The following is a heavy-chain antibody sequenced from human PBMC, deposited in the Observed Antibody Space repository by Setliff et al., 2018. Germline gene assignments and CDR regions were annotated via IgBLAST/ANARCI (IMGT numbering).Heavy chain of an antibody. CDR1: GGSVTSYY. Sequence: PSETLSLTCTVSGGSVTSYYWSWIRQAAGKGLEWVGRISSNGRTNYNPSLEGRVSMSVDTSKNQISPHPTSMTTADTALYYCTRGRQNYYYMDVWGKGTTVTVSS. V-gene: IGHV4-4*07. CDR3: TRGRQNYYYMDV. J-gene: IGHJ6*03. CDR2: ISSNGRT.